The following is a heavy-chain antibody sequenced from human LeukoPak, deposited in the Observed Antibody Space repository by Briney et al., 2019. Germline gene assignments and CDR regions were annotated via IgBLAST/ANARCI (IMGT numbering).Heavy chain of an antibody. J-gene: IGHJ5*02. Sequence: ASVRVSCKASGYTFTSYDINWVRQATGQGLEWMGWMNPNSGNTGYAQKFQGRVTMTRNTSISTAYMELSSLRSEDTAVYYCARGTVAAAKGLNWFDPWGQGTLVTVSS. D-gene: IGHD6-13*01. CDR2: MNPNSGNT. V-gene: IGHV1-8*01. CDR1: GYTFTSYD. CDR3: ARGTVAAAKGLNWFDP.